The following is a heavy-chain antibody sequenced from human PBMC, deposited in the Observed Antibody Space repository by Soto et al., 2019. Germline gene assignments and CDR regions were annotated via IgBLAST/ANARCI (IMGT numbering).Heavy chain of an antibody. J-gene: IGHJ4*02. CDR2: IKQDGSEK. CDR1: GFTFSSYG. CDR3: ARTNSGSYFERDY. V-gene: IGHV3-7*01. D-gene: IGHD1-26*01. Sequence: EVQLVESGGGLVQPGGSLRLSCAASGFTFSSYGMSWVRQAPGKGLEWVANIKQDGSEKYYVGSVKGRFTISRDNAKNSLYLEMNSLRAEDTAVYYCARTNSGSYFERDYWGQGTQFTVSS.